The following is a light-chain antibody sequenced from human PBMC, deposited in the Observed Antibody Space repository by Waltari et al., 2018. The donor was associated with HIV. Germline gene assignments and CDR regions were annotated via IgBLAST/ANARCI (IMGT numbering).Light chain of an antibody. CDR2: GAS. Sequence: IVLTQSPGTLSLSPGERATLFCRASQRVSSSYLAWYQQKPGQAPRLLIYGASNRATGIPDRFSGSGSGTDFALTISRLEPEDFAVYYCQQYGSSPPFTFGQGTRLEIK. J-gene: IGKJ5*01. V-gene: IGKV3-20*01. CDR3: QQYGSSPPFT. CDR1: QRVSSSY.